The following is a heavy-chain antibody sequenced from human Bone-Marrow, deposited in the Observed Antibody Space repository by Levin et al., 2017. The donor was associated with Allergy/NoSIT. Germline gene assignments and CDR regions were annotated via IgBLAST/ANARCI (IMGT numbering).Heavy chain of an antibody. J-gene: IGHJ4*02. CDR1: GYSFTGYY. V-gene: IGHV1-2*04. D-gene: IGHD4-11*01. Sequence: ASVKVSCNASGYSFTGYYIHWVRQAPGQGLEWMGWINPNSGGTYSAQKFQGSVTMTSDTSITTAYMDLSRLRSDDTAVYYCARGFYTNYGDFWGQGTLVTVSS. CDR3: ARGFYTNYGDF. CDR2: INPNSGGT.